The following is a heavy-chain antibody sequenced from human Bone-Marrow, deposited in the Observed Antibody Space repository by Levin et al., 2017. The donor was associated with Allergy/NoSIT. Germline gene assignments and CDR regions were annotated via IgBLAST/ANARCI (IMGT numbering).Heavy chain of an antibody. J-gene: IGHJ4*02. D-gene: IGHD4-17*01. CDR1: GFTFSNYW. Sequence: GGSLRLSCAASGFTFSNYWMTWVRQAPGKGLEWVASIKPDGSERYYVDSVKGRFTISKDNAKNSLYLQMNSLRAEDTAVYFCARAVTSPHGCWGQGTLVTVSS. CDR2: IKPDGSER. V-gene: IGHV3-7*04. CDR3: ARAVTSPHGC.